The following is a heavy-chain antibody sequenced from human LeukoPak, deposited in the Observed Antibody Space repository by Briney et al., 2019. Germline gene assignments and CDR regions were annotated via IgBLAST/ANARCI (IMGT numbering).Heavy chain of an antibody. V-gene: IGHV4-34*01. D-gene: IGHD6-19*01. Sequence: ETLSLTCAVYGGSFSGYYWSWIRQPPGKGLEWIGSIYYSGSTYYNPSLKSRVTISVDTSKNQFSLKLSSVTAADTAVYYCASLEGYSSGWYAYWGQGTLVTVSS. J-gene: IGHJ4*02. CDR1: GGSFSGYY. CDR3: ASLEGYSSGWYAY. CDR2: IYYSGST.